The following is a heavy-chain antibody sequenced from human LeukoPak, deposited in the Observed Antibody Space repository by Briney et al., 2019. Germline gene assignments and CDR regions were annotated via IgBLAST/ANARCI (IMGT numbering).Heavy chain of an antibody. CDR1: GFTFNNYA. Sequence: PGGSLRLSCAASGFTFNNYAMHWVRQAPGKRLEWVAVISYDGSNKYYTDSVKGRFTISRDNSKNTLYLQMNSLRSEDTAVYFCARDSGFSGTQRGEYWGHGTLVTVSS. CDR2: ISYDGSNK. CDR3: ARDSGFSGTQRGEY. D-gene: IGHD3/OR15-3a*01. V-gene: IGHV3-30*04. J-gene: IGHJ4*01.